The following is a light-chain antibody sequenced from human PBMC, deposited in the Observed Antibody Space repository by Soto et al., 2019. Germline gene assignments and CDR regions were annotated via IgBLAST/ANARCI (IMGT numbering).Light chain of an antibody. J-gene: IGKJ4*01. V-gene: IGKV1-6*01. Sequence: AIQLTQSPSSLSASVGDTVTITCRASQGIGNDLGWYQQKSGKAPKLLIYAASNLQSAVPPRFSGSGSGTDFTLTISGLQPEDVATYYCLQDNNYPLTFGGGTKVDIK. CDR3: LQDNNYPLT. CDR1: QGIGND. CDR2: AAS.